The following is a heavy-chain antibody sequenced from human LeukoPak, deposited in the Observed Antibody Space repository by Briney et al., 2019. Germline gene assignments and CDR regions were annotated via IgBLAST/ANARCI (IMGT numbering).Heavy chain of an antibody. J-gene: IGHJ4*02. V-gene: IGHV1-2*02. CDR1: GYTFTKYY. Sequence: GASVKVSCKASGYTFTKYYIHWVQQAPGQGLEWMGYINPHSGGTNSPQKFQGRVTLTTDTSISAAYMELSSLISDDTAMYYCVREGNEVLTKDFDSWGQGTLVTVSS. D-gene: IGHD4-23*01. CDR3: VREGNEVLTKDFDS. CDR2: INPHSGGT.